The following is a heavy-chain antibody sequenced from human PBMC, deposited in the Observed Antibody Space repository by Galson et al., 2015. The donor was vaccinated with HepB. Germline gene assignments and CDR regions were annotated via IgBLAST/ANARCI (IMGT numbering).Heavy chain of an antibody. V-gene: IGHV3-48*04. D-gene: IGHD1-26*01. J-gene: IGHJ6*02. CDR3: ARDVGDFYYYGMDV. Sequence: SLRLSCAASGFTFSSYSMNWVRQAPGKGLEWVSYISGSRSSIYYADSVKGRFAISSDNAKKSLSLPMNSLRAEDTAVYYCARDVGDFYYYGMDVWGQGTTVTVSS. CDR2: ISGSRSSI. CDR1: GFTFSSYS.